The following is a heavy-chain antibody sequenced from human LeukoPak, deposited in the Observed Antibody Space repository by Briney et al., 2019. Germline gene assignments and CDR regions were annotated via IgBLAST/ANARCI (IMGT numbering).Heavy chain of an antibody. CDR2: IYHSGST. D-gene: IGHD4-17*01. CDR1: GGSISSGGYS. Sequence: SETLSLTCAVSGGSISSGGYSWSWIRQPPGKGLEWIGYIYHSGSTYYNPSLKSRVTISVDRSKNQFSLRLSSVTAADTAVYYCARGGYGDYADYWGQGTLVTVSS. CDR3: ARGGYGDYADY. J-gene: IGHJ4*02. V-gene: IGHV4-30-2*01.